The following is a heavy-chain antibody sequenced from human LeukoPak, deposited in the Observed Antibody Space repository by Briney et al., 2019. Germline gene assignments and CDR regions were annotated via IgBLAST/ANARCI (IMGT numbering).Heavy chain of an antibody. CDR2: ISAGGGIT. CDR3: AKYRYDGSEGRNFNY. D-gene: IGHD3-22*01. Sequence: GGSLRLSCAASGFTFSSYAMHWVRQAPGEGLEWVSVISAGGGITNYADSVKGRFTISRDNSKSTLFLQMNSLRAEDTAVYYCAKYRYDGSEGRNFNYWGQGTLVTVSS. V-gene: IGHV3-23*01. J-gene: IGHJ4*02. CDR1: GFTFSSYA.